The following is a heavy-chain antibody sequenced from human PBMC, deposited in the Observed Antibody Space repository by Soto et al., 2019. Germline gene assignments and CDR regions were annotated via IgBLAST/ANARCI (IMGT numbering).Heavy chain of an antibody. D-gene: IGHD6-13*01. J-gene: IGHJ4*02. V-gene: IGHV3-53*02. CDR3: ARVNGYSSSWYGRAFDY. Sequence: EVQLVETGGGLIQPGGSLRLSCAASGFTVSSNYMSWVRQAPGKGLEWVSVIYSGGSTYYADSVKGRFTISRDNSKNTLYLQMNSLRAEDTAVYYCARVNGYSSSWYGRAFDYWGQATLVTVSS. CDR1: GFTVSSNY. CDR2: IYSGGST.